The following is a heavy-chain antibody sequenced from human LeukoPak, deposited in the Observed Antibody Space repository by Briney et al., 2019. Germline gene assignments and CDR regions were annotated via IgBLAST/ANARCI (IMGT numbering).Heavy chain of an antibody. J-gene: IGHJ6*02. V-gene: IGHV4-34*01. Sequence: PSETLSLTCAVYGGSFSGYYWSWIRQPPGKGLEWIGEINHSGSTNYNPSLKSRVTISVDTSKNQFSLKLSSVTAADTAVYYCASGRCSSSWYRAYYYYGMDVWGQGTTVTVSS. CDR1: GGSFSGYY. CDR2: INHSGST. D-gene: IGHD6-13*01. CDR3: ASGRCSSSWYRAYYYYGMDV.